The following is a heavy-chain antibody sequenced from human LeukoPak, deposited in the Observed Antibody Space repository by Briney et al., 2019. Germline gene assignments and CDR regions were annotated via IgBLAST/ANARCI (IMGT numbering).Heavy chain of an antibody. CDR1: GFTFRDYG. CDR3: ARGQTVSGAKYYFDF. Sequence: GGSLRLSCLTSGFTFRDYGLGWVRQAPGMGLEWVSFTRSRIYGGAPEYAASVRGRFSVSRDDSESIAHLQMNNLKSEDTAVYYCARGQTVSGAKYYFDFWSPGTLVTVSS. CDR2: TRSRIYGGAP. D-gene: IGHD7-27*01. V-gene: IGHV3-49*04. J-gene: IGHJ4*02.